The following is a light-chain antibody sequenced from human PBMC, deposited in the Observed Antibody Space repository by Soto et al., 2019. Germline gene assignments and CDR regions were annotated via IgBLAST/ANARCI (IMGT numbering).Light chain of an antibody. Sequence: LTQPPSVSVAPGQTARITCGGTNIGRKSVHWYQQHPGKAPKLMIYEVYNRPSGVSGRFSGSKSGNTASLTISGLQAEDEADYYCASFTTSTTLVFGGGTKLTVL. CDR2: EVY. CDR1: NIGRKS. V-gene: IGLV2-14*01. CDR3: ASFTTSTTLV. J-gene: IGLJ3*02.